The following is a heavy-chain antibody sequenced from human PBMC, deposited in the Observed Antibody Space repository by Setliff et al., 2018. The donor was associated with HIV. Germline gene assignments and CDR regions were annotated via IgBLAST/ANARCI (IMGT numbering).Heavy chain of an antibody. J-gene: IGHJ3*02. CDR1: SGSISSYY. Sequence: PSESLSLPCTVSSGSISSYYWTWIRQPPGKGLEWTGYIYYSWSTNYNPSLKSRVTISVDTSKNQFSLKLSSVTAADTAVYYCARDRYYCDSSGYTGAFDIWGHGTMVTVSS. CDR3: ARDRYYCDSSGYTGAFDI. V-gene: IGHV4-59*01. CDR2: IYYSWST. D-gene: IGHD3-22*01.